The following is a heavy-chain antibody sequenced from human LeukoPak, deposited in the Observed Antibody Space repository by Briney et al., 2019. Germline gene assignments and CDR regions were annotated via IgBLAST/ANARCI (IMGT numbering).Heavy chain of an antibody. V-gene: IGHV1-18*01. D-gene: IGHD6-19*01. J-gene: IGHJ5*02. Sequence: GASVKVSCKASGYTFTSYGISWVRQAPGQGLEWMGWISAYNGNTNYAQKLQGRVTMTTDTSTSTAYMELRSLRSDDTAVCYCARVLAVAGTIFEFWFDPWGQGTLVTVSS. CDR1: GYTFTSYG. CDR2: ISAYNGNT. CDR3: ARVLAVAGTIFEFWFDP.